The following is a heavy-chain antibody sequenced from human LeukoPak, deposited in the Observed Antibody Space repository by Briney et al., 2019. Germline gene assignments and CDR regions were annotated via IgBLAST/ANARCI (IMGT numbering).Heavy chain of an antibody. J-gene: IGHJ4*02. V-gene: IGHV4-59*01. CDR2: IYYSGST. CDR3: ARRLRYFDWSFDY. CDR1: GGSFSGYY. D-gene: IGHD3-9*01. Sequence: SETLSLTCAVYGGSFSGYYWSWIRQPPGKGLEWIGYIYYSGSTNYNPSLKSRVTISVDTSKNQFSLKLSSVTAADTAVYYCARRLRYFDWSFDYWGQGTLVTVSS.